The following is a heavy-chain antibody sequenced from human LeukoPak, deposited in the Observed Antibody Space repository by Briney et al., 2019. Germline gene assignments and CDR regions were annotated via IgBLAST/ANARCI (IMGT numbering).Heavy chain of an antibody. CDR1: GYTFTNYG. V-gene: IGHV1-18*01. CDR2: ISNYNGNT. D-gene: IGHD1-1*01. CDR3: ARDNNWIVDY. J-gene: IGHJ4*02. Sequence: ASVKVSCKASGYTFTNYGLSWVRQAPGQGLEWMGWISNYNGNTNYAQKLQGRVTLTTDTSTNTAYMEVTSLRSDDTAVYYCARDNNWIVDYWGQGTLVTVSS.